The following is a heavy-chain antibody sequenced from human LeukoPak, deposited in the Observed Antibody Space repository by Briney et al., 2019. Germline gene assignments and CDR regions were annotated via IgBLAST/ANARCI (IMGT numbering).Heavy chain of an antibody. D-gene: IGHD3-9*01. CDR1: GFTFSSYS. V-gene: IGHV3-21*01. CDR3: ARVGYLDWLSHYYYYGMDV. J-gene: IGHJ6*02. CDR2: ISSSSSYI. Sequence: GGSLRLSCAASGFTFSSYSMNWVRQAPGKGLEWVSSISSSSSYIYYADSVKGRFTISRDNAKNSLYLQMNSLRAEDTAVYYCARVGYLDWLSHYYYYGMDVWGQGTTVTVSS.